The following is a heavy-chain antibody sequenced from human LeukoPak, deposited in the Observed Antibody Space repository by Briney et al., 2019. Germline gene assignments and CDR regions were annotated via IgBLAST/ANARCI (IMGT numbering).Heavy chain of an antibody. CDR1: GFNFSNYS. CDR3: VPSVTDY. V-gene: IGHV3-21*01. D-gene: IGHD3-10*01. CDR2: ITGSTTYI. Sequence: PGGSLRLSCAASGFNFSNYSMNCVSQAPGKGLDWVATITGSTTYIYYSESVKGRFIISRDNAKNSLYLQMNSLRVEDTGVYYCVPSVTDYWGQGTLVTVSS. J-gene: IGHJ4*02.